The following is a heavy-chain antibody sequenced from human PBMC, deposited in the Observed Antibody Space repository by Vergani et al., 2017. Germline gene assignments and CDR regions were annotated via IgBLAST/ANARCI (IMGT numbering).Heavy chain of an antibody. J-gene: IGHJ6*02. CDR1: GFTFNHYA. V-gene: IGHV3-23*01. D-gene: IGHD5-12*01. CDR2: ISGSGSST. CDR3: AKANPRNSGYDYLYYYHAMDV. Sequence: EVQLLESGGDLVQPGGSLRLSCAASGFTFNHYAMNWVRQAPGKGLEWVSGISGSGSSTYYAVSVKGRFTISRDSSKNTLYLQMNSLSAGDTAVYYCAKANPRNSGYDYLYYYHAMDVWCQGTTVTVSS.